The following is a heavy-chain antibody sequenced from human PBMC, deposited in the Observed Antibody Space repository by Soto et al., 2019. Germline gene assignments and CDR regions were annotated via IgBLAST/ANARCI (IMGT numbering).Heavy chain of an antibody. V-gene: IGHV3-48*02. Sequence: GGSLRLSCAASGFTFSSYSMNWVRQAPGKGLEWVSYISTSSTIYYADSVKGRFTISRDNAKNSLYLQMNSLRDEDTAVYYCARSAEYDSSGYYYLNWFDPWGQGTQVTVSS. CDR2: ISTSSTI. CDR3: ARSAEYDSSGYYYLNWFDP. CDR1: GFTFSSYS. D-gene: IGHD3-22*01. J-gene: IGHJ5*02.